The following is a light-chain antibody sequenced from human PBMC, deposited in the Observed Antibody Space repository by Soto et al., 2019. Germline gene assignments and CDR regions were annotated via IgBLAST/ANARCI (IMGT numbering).Light chain of an antibody. CDR2: EAT. CDR3: CSFAASTTFV. CDR1: RHDVGGYDL. Sequence: QSALTQPASVSGSPGQSITIFCTGTRHDVGGYDLVSWYQHHPGKAPKLIIYEATKRPSGVSARFSGSKSGNTASLTISALQAEDEADFSCCSFAASTTFVFGGGTKLTVL. J-gene: IGLJ2*01. V-gene: IGLV2-23*02.